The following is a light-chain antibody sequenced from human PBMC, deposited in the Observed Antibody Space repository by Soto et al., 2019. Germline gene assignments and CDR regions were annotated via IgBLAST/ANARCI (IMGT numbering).Light chain of an antibody. CDR1: QSVGGN. J-gene: IGKJ5*01. CDR3: QQYDNWPPVT. CDR2: GAS. V-gene: IGKV3-15*01. Sequence: EVVMTQSPATLSVSPGETVTLSCRASQSVGGNLAWYQQKPGQAPRLLIDGASTRATGVPARFSGSGSGTEFTLTIRSLQSEDFAVYYCQQYDNWPPVTFGQGTRLDIK.